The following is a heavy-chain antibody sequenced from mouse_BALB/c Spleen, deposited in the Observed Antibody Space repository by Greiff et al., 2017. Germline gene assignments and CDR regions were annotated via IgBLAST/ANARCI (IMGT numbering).Heavy chain of an antibody. Sequence: QVQLKESGAELVRPGVSVKISCKGSGYTFTDYAMHWVKQSHAKSLEWIGVISTYYGDASYNQKFKGKATMTVDKSSSTAYMELARLTSEDSAIYYCARGLLWYAMDYWGQGTSVTVSS. J-gene: IGHJ4*01. V-gene: IGHV1S137*01. CDR2: ISTYYGDA. D-gene: IGHD2-1*01. CDR3: ARGLLWYAMDY. CDR1: GYTFTDYA.